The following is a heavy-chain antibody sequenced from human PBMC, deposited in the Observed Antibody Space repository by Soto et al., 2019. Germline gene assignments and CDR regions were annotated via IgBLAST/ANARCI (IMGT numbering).Heavy chain of an antibody. CDR2: ISGSGGST. Sequence: HPGGSLRLSCAASGFTFSSYAMSWVRQAPGKGLEWVSAISGSGGSTYYADSVKGRFTISRDNSKNTLYLQMNSLRAEDTAVYYCAEGGSRVWVTGNWFDPWGQGTLVTVSS. CDR3: AEGGSRVWVTGNWFDP. D-gene: IGHD3-16*01. J-gene: IGHJ5*02. CDR1: GFTFSSYA. V-gene: IGHV3-23*01.